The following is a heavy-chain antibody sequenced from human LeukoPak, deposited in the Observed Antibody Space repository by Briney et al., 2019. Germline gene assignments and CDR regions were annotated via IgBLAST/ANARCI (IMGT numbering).Heavy chain of an antibody. CDR2: IYHSGST. D-gene: IGHD5-12*01. V-gene: IGHV4-38-2*02. CDR3: ARPVGGYDSIFDY. CDR1: GYSISSGYY. J-gene: IGHJ4*02. Sequence: PSETLSLTCTVSGYSISSGYYWGWIRQPPGKGLEWIGSIYHSGSTYYNPSLKSRVTISVDTSKNQFSLKLSSVTAADTAVYYCARPVGGYDSIFDYWGQGTLVTVSS.